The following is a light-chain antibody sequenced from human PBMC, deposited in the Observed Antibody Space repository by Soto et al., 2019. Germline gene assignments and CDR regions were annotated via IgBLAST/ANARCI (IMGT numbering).Light chain of an antibody. Sequence: LTQPASVSGSPGQSITISCTGTSSDVGAYNYVSWYQQHPGKAPKFMIYDVSNRPSGVSNRFSGSKSGNTASLTISGLQAEDEADYYCSSYTSSSTLYVFGTGTKVTVL. CDR1: SSDVGAYNY. CDR2: DVS. V-gene: IGLV2-14*03. J-gene: IGLJ1*01. CDR3: SSYTSSSTLYV.